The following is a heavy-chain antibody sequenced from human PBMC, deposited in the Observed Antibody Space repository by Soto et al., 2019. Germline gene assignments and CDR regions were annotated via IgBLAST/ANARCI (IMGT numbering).Heavy chain of an antibody. CDR1: NGFITGYY. J-gene: IGHJ4*02. CDR2: VYNTGTP. Sequence: QVQLQESGPGLVKPSETLSLTCTVSNGFITGYYWSWVRQPPGKGLEWIGSVYNTGTPNYNPSLRSRGTMSADPYKSQFSLELSSVTAADTAIYFCAGERLTGSGYFDYWGQGTLVTVSS. D-gene: IGHD3-9*01. CDR3: AGERLTGSGYFDY. V-gene: IGHV4-59*01.